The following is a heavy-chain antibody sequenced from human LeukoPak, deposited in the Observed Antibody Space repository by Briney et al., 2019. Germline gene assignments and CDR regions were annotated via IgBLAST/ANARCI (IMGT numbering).Heavy chain of an antibody. V-gene: IGHV1-69*06. D-gene: IGHD2-15*01. CDR3: ARGAGDCSGGSCYQAHFDY. CDR2: IIPIFGTA. J-gene: IGHJ4*02. CDR1: GGTSSSYA. Sequence: SVKVSCKASGGTSSSYAISWVRQAPGQGLEWMGGIIPIFGTANYAQKFQGRVTITADKSTSTAYMELSSLRSEDTAVYYCARGAGDCSGGSCYQAHFDYWGQGTLVTVSS.